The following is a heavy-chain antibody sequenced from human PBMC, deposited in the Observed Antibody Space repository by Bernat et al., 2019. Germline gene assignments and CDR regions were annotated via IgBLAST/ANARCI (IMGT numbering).Heavy chain of an antibody. CDR1: GFTFSSVG. V-gene: IGHV3-30*18. D-gene: IGHD6-19*01. CDR2: ISHDRNTL. J-gene: IGHJ4*02. CDR3: AKDSLYSSGWYGVGD. Sequence: QVHLVESGGGVVQPGRSLRLSCAASGFTFSSVGMHWVRQAPGKGLEWVAAISHDRNTLYYADSVKGRFTISTDDSKNTLYLQLDSLRAEDTAMYYCAKDSLYSSGWYGVGDWGQGTLVTVAS.